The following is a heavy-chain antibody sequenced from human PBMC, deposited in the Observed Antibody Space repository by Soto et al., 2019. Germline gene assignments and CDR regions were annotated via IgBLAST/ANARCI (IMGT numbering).Heavy chain of an antibody. D-gene: IGHD2-8*01. CDR1: GCSISSYD. CDR2: IYHSGST. CDR3: GRADCGLYCANGGYYHYYMDV. V-gene: IGHV4-59*01. Sequence: NPSETLSLTCTVSGCSISSYDWSWIRQPPGKGLEWIGYIYHSGSTNYNPSLKSRVTISVDTSKNQFSLRLSSVTAADTAVYYCGRADCGLYCANGGYYHYYMDVWGKGTTVTVSS. J-gene: IGHJ6*03.